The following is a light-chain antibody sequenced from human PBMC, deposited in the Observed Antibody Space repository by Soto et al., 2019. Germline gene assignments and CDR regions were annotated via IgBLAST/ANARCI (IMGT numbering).Light chain of an antibody. J-gene: IGLJ3*02. CDR2: EDT. Sequence: QSALTQPASVSGSPGQSITISCTGTSSDVGNYKLVSWYQQHPGTAPKLMIYEDTKRPSGVSNRFSGSKSGNTASLTISGLQSEDEADYFCCSYAGTSTLWVFGGGTKLTVL. CDR1: SSDVGNYKL. CDR3: CSYAGTSTLWV. V-gene: IGLV2-23*01.